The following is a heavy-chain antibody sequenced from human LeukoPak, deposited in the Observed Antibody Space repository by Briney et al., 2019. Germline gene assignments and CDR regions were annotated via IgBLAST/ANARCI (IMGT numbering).Heavy chain of an antibody. V-gene: IGHV4-4*07. CDR2: IYTSGST. J-gene: IGHJ5*02. Sequence: SETLSLTCTVSGGSISSYYWSWIRQPAGKGLEWIGRIYTSGSTNYNPSLKRRVTMSVDTSKHQFSLKLSSATAADTPVYYCARGYDSSRYNWFDPWGQGTLVTVSS. D-gene: IGHD3-22*01. CDR1: GGSISSYY. CDR3: ARGYDSSRYNWFDP.